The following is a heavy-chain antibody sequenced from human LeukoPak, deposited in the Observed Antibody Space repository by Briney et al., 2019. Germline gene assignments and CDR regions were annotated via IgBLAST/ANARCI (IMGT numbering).Heavy chain of an antibody. Sequence: PGGSLRLSCAASGFTFSSYALSWVRQAPGKGLEWVSSISSTTSHIYYADSLRGRFTISRDDAKNSLYLQMNSLRAEDTAVYYCARDLLRARYGLDVWGQGTTVTVSS. V-gene: IGHV3-21*01. CDR1: GFTFSSYA. CDR2: ISSTTSHI. CDR3: ARDLLRARYGLDV. J-gene: IGHJ6*02.